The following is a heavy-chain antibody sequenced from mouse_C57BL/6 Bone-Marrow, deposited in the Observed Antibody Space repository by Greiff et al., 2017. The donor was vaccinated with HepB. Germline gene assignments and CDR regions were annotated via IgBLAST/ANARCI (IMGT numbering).Heavy chain of an antibody. Sequence: EVQLQQSGPELVKPGASVKIPCKASGYTFTDYNMDWVKQSHGKSLEWIGDINPNNGGTIYNQKFKGKATLTVDKSSSTAYMELRSLTSEDTAVYYCARCGYYGNYDRNWYFDVWGTGTTVTVSS. CDR2: INPNNGGT. CDR1: GYTFTDYN. V-gene: IGHV1-18*01. D-gene: IGHD2-1*01. CDR3: ARCGYYGNYDRNWYFDV. J-gene: IGHJ1*03.